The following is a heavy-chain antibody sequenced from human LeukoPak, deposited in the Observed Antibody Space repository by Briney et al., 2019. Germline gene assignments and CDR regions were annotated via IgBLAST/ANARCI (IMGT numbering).Heavy chain of an antibody. D-gene: IGHD4-17*01. Sequence: GGSLRLSCAASGFTFGSYWMSWVRQAPGKGLEWVSAISASGGSTYYADSVKGRFTMSRDNSKNTLYLQMNSLRAEDTAVYYCAKGTEPSDYGAHFDYWGQGTLVTVSS. CDR2: ISASGGST. V-gene: IGHV3-23*01. J-gene: IGHJ4*02. CDR1: GFTFGSYW. CDR3: AKGTEPSDYGAHFDY.